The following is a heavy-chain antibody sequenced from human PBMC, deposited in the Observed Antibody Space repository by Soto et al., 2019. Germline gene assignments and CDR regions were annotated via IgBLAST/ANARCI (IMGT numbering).Heavy chain of an antibody. CDR1: GFTFSSYA. D-gene: IGHD3-16*01. CDR2: ISYDGSNK. Sequence: QVQLVESGGGVVQPGRSLRLSCAASGFTFSSYAMHWVRQAPGKGLEWVAVISYDGSNKYYADSVKGRFTISRDNSKNPLYLQMNSLRAEDTAVYYCASLMITFGGVTPFGYWGQGTLVTVSS. CDR3: ASLMITFGGVTPFGY. V-gene: IGHV3-30-3*01. J-gene: IGHJ4*02.